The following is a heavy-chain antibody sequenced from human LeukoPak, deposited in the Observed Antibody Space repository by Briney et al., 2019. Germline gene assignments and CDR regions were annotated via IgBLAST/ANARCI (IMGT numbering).Heavy chain of an antibody. CDR3: ARDRLGSNVLDY. Sequence: SETLSLTCTVSGGSINTYYWSWIRQPPGKGLEWIGYIYYNGITNCNPSLKSRVTMSVDTSKNQFSLKLTSVTAADTAVYYCARDRLGSNVLDYWGQGTLVTVSS. CDR1: GGSINTYY. D-gene: IGHD3-10*01. CDR2: IYYNGIT. J-gene: IGHJ4*02. V-gene: IGHV4-59*01.